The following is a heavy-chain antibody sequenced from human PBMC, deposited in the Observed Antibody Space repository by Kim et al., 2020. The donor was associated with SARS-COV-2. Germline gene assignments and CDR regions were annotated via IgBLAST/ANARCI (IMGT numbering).Heavy chain of an antibody. V-gene: IGHV3-21*01. CDR2: ISSSSSYI. Sequence: GGSLRLSCAASGFTFSSYSMNWVRQAPGKGLEWVSSISSSSSYIYYADSVKGRFTISRDNAKNSLYLQMNSLRAEDTAVYYCARDPAAGTEGDYWGQGTLVTVSS. CDR3: ARDPAAGTEGDY. J-gene: IGHJ4*02. CDR1: GFTFSSYS. D-gene: IGHD6-13*01.